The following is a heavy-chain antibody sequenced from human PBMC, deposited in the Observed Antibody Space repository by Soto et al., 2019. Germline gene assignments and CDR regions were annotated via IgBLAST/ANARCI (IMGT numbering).Heavy chain of an antibody. CDR2: ISGSGGST. Sequence: ELQLLESGGGLVQPGGSLSLSCAASGFTFSSYAMSWARQAPGKGLEWVSAISGSGGSTYYADSVKGRFTISRDNSKNMLYLQMNSLRAEDTAVYYCAKDASSSGWTFDYWGQGTLVTVSS. J-gene: IGHJ4*02. V-gene: IGHV3-23*01. CDR3: AKDASSSGWTFDY. CDR1: GFTFSSYA. D-gene: IGHD6-19*01.